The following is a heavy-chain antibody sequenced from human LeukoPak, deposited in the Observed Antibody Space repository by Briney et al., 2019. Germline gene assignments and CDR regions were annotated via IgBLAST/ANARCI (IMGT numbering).Heavy chain of an antibody. V-gene: IGHV4-4*07. D-gene: IGHD3-10*01. CDR1: GGSISSHY. Sequence: SETLSLTCTVSGGSISSHYWSWIRQPAGKGLEWFGRIYSSGTTNYNPSLKSRVTMSVDTSKNQFSLKLSSVTAADTAVYYCARASYSGNRYFDLWGSGTLVTVSS. CDR3: ARASYSGNRYFDL. J-gene: IGHJ2*01. CDR2: IYSSGTT.